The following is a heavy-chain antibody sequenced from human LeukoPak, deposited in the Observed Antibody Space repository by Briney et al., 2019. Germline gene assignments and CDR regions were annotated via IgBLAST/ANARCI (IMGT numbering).Heavy chain of an antibody. D-gene: IGHD3-10*01. V-gene: IGHV3-7*05. J-gene: IGHJ4*02. CDR1: EFTFSRYW. Sequence: GGSLRLSCAASEFTFSRYWMSWVRQAPGKGLVWVANIKPDGNERYYVDSVKGRFTISRDNAENSVHLRMNSLRAEDTAVYYCARESPYGFYGSGSGVYWGQGALFTVSS. CDR2: IKPDGNER. CDR3: ARESPYGFYGSGSGVY.